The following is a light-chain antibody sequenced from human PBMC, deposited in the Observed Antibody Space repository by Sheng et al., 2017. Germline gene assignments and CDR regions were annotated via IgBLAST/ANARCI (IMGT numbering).Light chain of an antibody. J-gene: IGLJ3*02. V-gene: IGLV3-21*02. CDR1: NIGSKS. CDR2: DDT. CDR3: QVWDNIHDYWV. Sequence: SYVLTQPPSVSVAPGQTATITCGGDNIGSKSVQWYQQKPGQAPVLVVYDDTDRPSGIPERFSGSNSGNTATLTISRVEAGDEADYHCQVWDNIHDYWVFGRRVQGDRP.